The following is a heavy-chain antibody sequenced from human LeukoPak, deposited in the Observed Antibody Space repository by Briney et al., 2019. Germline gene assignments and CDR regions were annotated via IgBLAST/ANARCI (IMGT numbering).Heavy chain of an antibody. D-gene: IGHD3-22*01. CDR3: ASSSGRTDYYYYMDV. Sequence: ASVKVSCKASGGTFSSYAISWVRQAPGQGLEWIGGIIPIFGTANYAQKFQGRVTITTDGSTSTAYMELSSLRSEDTAVYYCASSSGRTDYYYYMDVWGKGTTVTVSS. J-gene: IGHJ6*03. V-gene: IGHV1-69*05. CDR2: IIPIFGTA. CDR1: GGTFSSYA.